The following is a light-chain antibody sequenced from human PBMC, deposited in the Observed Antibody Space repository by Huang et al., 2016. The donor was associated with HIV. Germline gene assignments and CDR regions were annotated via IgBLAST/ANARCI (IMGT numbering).Light chain of an antibody. CDR3: QQSYSAPWT. CDR2: AGS. J-gene: IGKJ1*01. Sequence: DIQMTQSPSSLSASVGDRITITCRASQSISPYLTWYQQKPGNAPKVLIFAGSNLQSGVPSRFSGRGFGTEFTLTISSLQPEDFAIYYCQQSYSAPWTFGQGTKVEVK. V-gene: IGKV1-39*01. CDR1: QSISPY.